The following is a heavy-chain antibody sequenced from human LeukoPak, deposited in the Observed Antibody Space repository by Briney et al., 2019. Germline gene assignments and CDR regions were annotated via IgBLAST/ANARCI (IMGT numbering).Heavy chain of an antibody. CDR1: GFTFSSYA. Sequence: GSLRLSCAASGFTFSSYAMSWVRQAPGKGLEWVSAISGSGGSTYYADSVKGRFTISRDNSKNTLYLQMNSLRAEDAAVYYCANGYDSSGYYFSLDYWGQGTLVTVSS. D-gene: IGHD3-22*01. V-gene: IGHV3-23*01. CDR3: ANGYDSSGYYFSLDY. J-gene: IGHJ4*02. CDR2: ISGSGGST.